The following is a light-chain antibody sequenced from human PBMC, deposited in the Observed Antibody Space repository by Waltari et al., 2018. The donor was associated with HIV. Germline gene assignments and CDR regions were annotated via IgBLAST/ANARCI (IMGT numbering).Light chain of an antibody. V-gene: IGKV1-39*01. CDR2: AAS. CDR3: QQSYSPLT. J-gene: IGKJ4*01. Sequence: DIQMTQSPSSLSASVGDRVTITCRASQTISSYLNWYQQKPGKAPKLLIYAASSLQSWVPSRFSGSGSGTDFTLTISSLQPEDFATYYRQQSYSPLTFGGGTKVEI. CDR1: QTISSY.